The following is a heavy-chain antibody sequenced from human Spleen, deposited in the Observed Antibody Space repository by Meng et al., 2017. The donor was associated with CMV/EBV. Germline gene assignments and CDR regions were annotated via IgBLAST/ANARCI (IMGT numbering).Heavy chain of an antibody. D-gene: IGHD3-22*01. J-gene: IGHJ4*02. V-gene: IGHV4-4*02. CDR3: ARVGQGRYYDSSGYHLDY. Sequence: SISSSNWWSWVRQPPGKGLEWIGEIYHSGSTNYNPSLKSRVTISVDKSKNQFSLKLSSVTAADTAVYYCARVGQGRYYDSSGYHLDYWGQGTLVTVSS. CDR1: SISSSNW. CDR2: IYHSGST.